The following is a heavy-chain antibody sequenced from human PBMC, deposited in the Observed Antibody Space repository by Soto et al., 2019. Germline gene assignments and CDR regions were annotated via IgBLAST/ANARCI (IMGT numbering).Heavy chain of an antibody. J-gene: IGHJ5*02. Sequence: PSDTLSLTCAVSTYSISSGFFWGWIRQPPGKGLEWIGSIYHTGDTYYNPSLKSRVTISVDTSKNQFSLKLSSLTAADTAVYFCARDSNSLGPWGQATLVTVS. CDR1: TYSISSGFF. CDR3: ARDSNSLGP. D-gene: IGHD3-16*01. CDR2: IYHTGDT. V-gene: IGHV4-38-2*02.